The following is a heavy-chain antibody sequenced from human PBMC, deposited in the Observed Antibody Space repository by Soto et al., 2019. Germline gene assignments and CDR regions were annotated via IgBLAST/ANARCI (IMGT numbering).Heavy chain of an antibody. CDR1: GFSLSTSGVG. Sequence: QITLKESGPTLVKPTQTLTLTCTFSGFSLSTSGVGVGWIRQPPGKALEWLALIYWDDDKRYSPSLKSRLTXTXTTSKNQVVLTMTNMDPVDTATYYGARRSSSSLFDYWGQGTLVTVSS. V-gene: IGHV2-5*02. CDR3: ARRSSSSLFDY. J-gene: IGHJ4*02. D-gene: IGHD6-13*01. CDR2: IYWDDDK.